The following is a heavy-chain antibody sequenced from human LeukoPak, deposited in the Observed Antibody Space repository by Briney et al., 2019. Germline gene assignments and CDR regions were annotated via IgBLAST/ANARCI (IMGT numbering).Heavy chain of an antibody. Sequence: ASVKVSCKASGYTFTGYYIHWVRQAPGQGLEWMGWINPNSGGTNYAQKFQGRVTMTRDTSTTYMEPSRLTSDDTAVYDCARAYSGYEAFDYWGQGALVTVSS. CDR1: GYTFTGYY. J-gene: IGHJ4*02. CDR2: INPNSGGT. V-gene: IGHV1-2*02. D-gene: IGHD5-12*01. CDR3: ARAYSGYEAFDY.